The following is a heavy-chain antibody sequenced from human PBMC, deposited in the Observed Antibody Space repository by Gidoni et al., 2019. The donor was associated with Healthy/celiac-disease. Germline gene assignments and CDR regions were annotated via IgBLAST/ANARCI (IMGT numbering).Heavy chain of an antibody. J-gene: IGHJ3*02. CDR1: GYTFTSYY. D-gene: IGHD1-26*01. Sequence: QVQLVQSGAEVKKPGASVKVSCKASGYTFTSYYMHWVRQAPGQGLEWMGIINPSGGSTSYAQKFQGRVTMTRDTSTSTVYMELSSLRSEDTAVYYCARDGVTGSGAIFSGAGKQDAFDIWGQGTMVTVSS. CDR3: ARDGVTGSGAIFSGAGKQDAFDI. V-gene: IGHV1-46*03. CDR2: INPSGGST.